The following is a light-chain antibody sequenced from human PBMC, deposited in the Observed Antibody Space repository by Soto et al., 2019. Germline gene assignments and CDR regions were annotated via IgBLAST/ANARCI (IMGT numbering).Light chain of an antibody. Sequence: QSVLTQPPSASGTPGQRVTISCSGSSSNIGSNTVNWYQQLPGTAPKRXIXXXNXXXXXVXDRXSXXKFXXXXXLXISXLXXXXXXXXYCAAWDDSLNAWVFGGGTKVTVL. CDR2: XXN. CDR1: SSNIGSNT. J-gene: IGLJ3*02. CDR3: AAWDDSLNAWV. V-gene: IGLV1-44*01.